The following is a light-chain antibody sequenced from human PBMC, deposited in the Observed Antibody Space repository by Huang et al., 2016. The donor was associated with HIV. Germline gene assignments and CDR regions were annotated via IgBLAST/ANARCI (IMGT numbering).Light chain of an antibody. CDR3: QQYGSSSTWT. Sequence: EIVLTQSPGTLSLSPGERATLSCRASHSVSSSYLAWYQQKPGQAPRRLIYGASSRATGIPDRFSGSGSGTDFTLTISRLEPEDFAVYYCQQYGSSSTWTFGQGTKVEIK. V-gene: IGKV3-20*01. CDR1: HSVSSSY. J-gene: IGKJ1*01. CDR2: GAS.